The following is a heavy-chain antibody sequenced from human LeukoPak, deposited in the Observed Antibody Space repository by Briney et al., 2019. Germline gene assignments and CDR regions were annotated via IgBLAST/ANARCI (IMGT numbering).Heavy chain of an antibody. V-gene: IGHV7-4-1*02. CDR2: INTNTGEP. Sequence: GASVKVSCKASGNTFTNYAMNWVRQAPGQGLEWMGWINTNTGEPTYAQGFTGRFVFSLDTSVTTAYLQISSLKAEDTAVYYCARAYQPLGGLSFPDSWGQGTLVTVSS. CDR1: GNTFTNYA. D-gene: IGHD3-16*02. J-gene: IGHJ5*01. CDR3: ARAYQPLGGLSFPDS.